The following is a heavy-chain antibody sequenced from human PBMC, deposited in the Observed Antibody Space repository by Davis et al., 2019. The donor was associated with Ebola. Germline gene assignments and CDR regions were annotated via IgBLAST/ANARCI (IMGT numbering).Heavy chain of an antibody. Sequence: GESLKISCAASGFTFSSYSMNWVRQAPGKGLEWVSSISSSSSYIYYADSVKGRFTISRDNSKNTLYLQMNSLRAEDTAVYYCAKDRGLGHWGQGTLVTVSS. V-gene: IGHV3-21*01. CDR2: ISSSSSYI. J-gene: IGHJ4*02. CDR1: GFTFSSYS. D-gene: IGHD3-10*01. CDR3: AKDRGLGH.